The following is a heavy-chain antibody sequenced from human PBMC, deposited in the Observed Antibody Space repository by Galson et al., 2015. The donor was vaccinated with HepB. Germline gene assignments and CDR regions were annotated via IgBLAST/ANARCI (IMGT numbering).Heavy chain of an antibody. CDR2: IDTSGRTT. Sequence: SLRLSCAASGFTFSSYDMSWVRQAPGKGLEWVPAIDTSGRTTYYADSVKGRFTISRDNSENTLYLQVGSLRTEDTAVYYCAKNQGGAGDTSSMDVWGQGTTVTVS. V-gene: IGHV3-23*01. D-gene: IGHD1-26*01. J-gene: IGHJ6*02. CDR3: AKNQGGAGDTSSMDV. CDR1: GFTFSSYD.